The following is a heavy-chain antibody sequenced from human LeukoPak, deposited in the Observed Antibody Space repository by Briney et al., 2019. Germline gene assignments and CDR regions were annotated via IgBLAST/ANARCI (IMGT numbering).Heavy chain of an antibody. Sequence: SQTLSLTCTVSGGSISSGGYYWSWIRQHPGKGLEWIGYIYYSGSTYYNPSLKSRVTISVDTSKNQFSLKLSSVTAADTAVYYCARTPGRQLWYRDSDAFDIWGQGTMVTVSS. V-gene: IGHV4-31*03. CDR2: IYYSGST. CDR1: GGSISSGGYY. D-gene: IGHD5-18*01. CDR3: ARTPGRQLWYRDSDAFDI. J-gene: IGHJ3*02.